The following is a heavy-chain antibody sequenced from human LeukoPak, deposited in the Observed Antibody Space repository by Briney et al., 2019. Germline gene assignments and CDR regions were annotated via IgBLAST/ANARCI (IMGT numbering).Heavy chain of an antibody. D-gene: IGHD6-25*01. V-gene: IGHV3-21*01. Sequence: PGGSLRLSCAASGFTFSSYSRNWVRQAPGKGLEWVSSISSSSSYIYYADSVKGRFTISRDNAKNSLYLQMNSLRAEDTAVYYCARLAAQDAFDIWGQGTLVTVSS. CDR1: GFTFSSYS. J-gene: IGHJ3*02. CDR2: ISSSSSYI. CDR3: ARLAAQDAFDI.